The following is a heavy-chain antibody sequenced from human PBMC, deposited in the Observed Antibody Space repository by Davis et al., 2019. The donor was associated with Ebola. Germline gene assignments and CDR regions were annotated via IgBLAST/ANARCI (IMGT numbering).Heavy chain of an antibody. V-gene: IGHV3-21*01. CDR3: ASAARPGDY. J-gene: IGHJ4*02. CDR1: GFTFSSYS. D-gene: IGHD6-6*01. CDR2: ISSSSSYI. Sequence: GESLKISCAASGFTFSSYSMNWVRQAPGKGLEWVSSISSSSSYIYYADSVKGRFTISRDNAKNSLYLQMNSLRAEDTAVYYCASAARPGDYWGQGTLVTVSS.